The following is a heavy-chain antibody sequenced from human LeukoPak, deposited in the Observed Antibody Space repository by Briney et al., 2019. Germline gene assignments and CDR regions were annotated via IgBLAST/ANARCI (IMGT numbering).Heavy chain of an antibody. CDR3: ASTRQTMVRGVIITWYLDY. CDR1: GFTFSSYE. Sequence: GGSLRLSCAASGFTFSSYEMNWVRQAPGKGLEWVSYISSSGSTIYYADSVKGRFTISRDNAKNSLYLQMNSLRAEDTAVYYCASTRQTMVRGVIITWYLDYWGQGTLVTVSS. D-gene: IGHD3-10*01. CDR2: ISSSGSTI. V-gene: IGHV3-48*03. J-gene: IGHJ4*02.